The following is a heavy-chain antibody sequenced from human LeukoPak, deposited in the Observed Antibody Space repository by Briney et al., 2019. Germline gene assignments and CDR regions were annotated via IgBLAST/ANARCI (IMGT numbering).Heavy chain of an antibody. V-gene: IGHV3-48*03. CDR1: GFTFNSYE. CDR3: ASATNYDFWSGYYNLDY. Sequence: GGSLRLSCAASGFTFNSYEMNWVRQAPGKGLEWVSYISSSGSTIYYADSVKGRFTISRDNAKNSLYLQMNSLGAEDTAVYYCASATNYDFWSGYYNLDYWGQGTLVTVSS. D-gene: IGHD3-3*01. J-gene: IGHJ4*02. CDR2: ISSSGSTI.